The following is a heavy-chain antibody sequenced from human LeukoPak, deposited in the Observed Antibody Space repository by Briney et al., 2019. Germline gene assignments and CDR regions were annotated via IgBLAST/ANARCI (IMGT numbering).Heavy chain of an antibody. CDR2: IWYDGSNK. CDR3: ARDRRITMVRGALDY. CDR1: GFTFSSYG. D-gene: IGHD3-10*01. Sequence: GGSLRLSCAASGFTFSSYGMHWVRQAPGKGLEWVAVIWYDGSNKYYADSVRGRFAISRDNSKNTLYLQMNSLRAEDTAVYYCARDRRITMVRGALDYWGQGTLVTVSS. J-gene: IGHJ4*02. V-gene: IGHV3-33*01.